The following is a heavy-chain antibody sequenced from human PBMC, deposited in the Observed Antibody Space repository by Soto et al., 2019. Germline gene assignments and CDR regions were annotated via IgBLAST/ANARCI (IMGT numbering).Heavy chain of an antibody. V-gene: IGHV1-8*01. D-gene: IGHD6-6*01. CDR3: ARGRQLASLGYYYYGMDV. CDR1: GYTFTSYD. J-gene: IGHJ6*02. Sequence: ASVKVSCKASGYTFTSYDINWVRQATGQGLEWMGWMNPNSGNTGYAQKFQGRVTMTRNTSISTAYMELSSLRSEDTAAYYCARGRQLASLGYYYYGMDVWGQGTTVTVSS. CDR2: MNPNSGNT.